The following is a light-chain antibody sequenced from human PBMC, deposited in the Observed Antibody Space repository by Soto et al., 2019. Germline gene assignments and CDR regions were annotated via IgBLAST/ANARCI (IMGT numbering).Light chain of an antibody. CDR1: SGFVGSFSL. J-gene: IGLJ1*01. CDR3: CLYIGANNYV. CDR2: EGH. V-gene: IGLV2-23*01. Sequence: QSVLAHPGSVCWSPGHSITISCTGTSGFVGSFSLVSWYQQHPGKAPKVMISEGHRRPSGVPDRFSGSTSVNSASLTISGLQADEEADYYCCLYIGANNYVFGTGTKVTVL.